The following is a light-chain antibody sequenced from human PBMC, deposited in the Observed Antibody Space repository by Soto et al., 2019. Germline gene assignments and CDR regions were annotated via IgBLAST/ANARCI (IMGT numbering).Light chain of an antibody. V-gene: IGKV1-5*01. CDR1: QSISVW. J-gene: IGKJ2*01. Sequence: DIQMTQSPSTLSASVGDRVTITCRASQSISVWLAWYQLKPGKAPKLLIFDASTLERGVPSRFSGSGSGKEFTLTISSLQTDDFATYSCQQYTNYPHTFGHGTKLEI. CDR2: DAS. CDR3: QQYTNYPHT.